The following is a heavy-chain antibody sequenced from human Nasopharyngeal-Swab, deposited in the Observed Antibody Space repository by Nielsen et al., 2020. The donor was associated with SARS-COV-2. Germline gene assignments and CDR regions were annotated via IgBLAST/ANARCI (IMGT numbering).Heavy chain of an antibody. CDR3: ARVLVSLTGDLDS. CDR1: GGSVSSGSYY. CDR2: IYYSGST. V-gene: IGHV4-61*01. J-gene: IGHJ4*02. Sequence: SETLSPTCTVSGGSVSSGSYYWSWIRQPPGKGLEWIGYIYYSGSTNYNPSLKSRVTISVDTSKNQFSLKLSSVTAADTAVYYCARVLVSLTGDLDSWGRGTPVTVSS. D-gene: IGHD3-10*01.